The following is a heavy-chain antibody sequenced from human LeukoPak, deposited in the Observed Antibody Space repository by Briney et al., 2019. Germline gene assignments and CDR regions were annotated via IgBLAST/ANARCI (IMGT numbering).Heavy chain of an antibody. J-gene: IGHJ6*03. V-gene: IGHV3-23*01. CDR3: ARVYYYGSGSYYPLYYMDV. D-gene: IGHD3-10*01. CDR2: ISGSGGST. CDR1: GFTFSSYA. Sequence: GGSLRLSCAASGFTFSSYAMSWVRQAPGKGLEWVSAISGSGGSTYYADSVKGRFTISRGNSKNTLYLQMNSLRAEDTAVYYCARVYYYGSGSYYPLYYMDVWGKGTTVTISS.